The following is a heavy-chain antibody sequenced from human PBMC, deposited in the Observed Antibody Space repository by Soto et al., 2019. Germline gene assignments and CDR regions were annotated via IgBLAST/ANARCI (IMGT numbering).Heavy chain of an antibody. D-gene: IGHD3-10*01. CDR3: ARVRRIGSRAHLDFYDYVMDV. V-gene: IGHV4-61*08. J-gene: IGHJ6*01. CDR1: GGSLNSGAYY. Sequence: QMQLQESGPGLVKSSETLSLTCTVSGGSLNSGAYYWSWIRQSPGKGLEWVGYMYFTGTGSTNDGPSLTSRVTISVDTSKNQFSLRLTSVTPADTAVYYCARVRRIGSRAHLDFYDYVMDVWGQGTTVTVSS. CDR2: MYFTGTGST.